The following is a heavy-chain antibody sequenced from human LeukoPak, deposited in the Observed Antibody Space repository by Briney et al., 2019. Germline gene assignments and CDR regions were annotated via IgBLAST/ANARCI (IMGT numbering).Heavy chain of an antibody. V-gene: IGHV3-23*01. CDR1: GFTFNNYA. J-gene: IGHJ4*02. CDR2: INGGSGNS. Sequence: GGSLRLSCAASGFTFNNYAMTWVRQAPGKGLEWVSLINGGSGNSYYADSVKGRFTVSRDNSKNTLYLQMNSLRDEDTAVYYCAKGQGYNYGDSIDYWGQGTLDTVSS. D-gene: IGHD5-18*01. CDR3: AKGQGYNYGDSIDY.